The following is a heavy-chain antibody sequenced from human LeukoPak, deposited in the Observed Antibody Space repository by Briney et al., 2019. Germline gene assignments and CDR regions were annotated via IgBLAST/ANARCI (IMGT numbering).Heavy chain of an antibody. J-gene: IGHJ4*02. Sequence: PGGSLRLSCAASGFTFSSYAMSWVRQAPGKGLEWVSAISGSGGSTYYADSVKGRFTISRDNSKNTLYLQMNSLRAEGTAVYYCAKAGAARGSVGSGYYFDYWGQGTLVTVSS. CDR2: ISGSGGST. V-gene: IGHV3-23*01. D-gene: IGHD6-6*01. CDR1: GFTFSSYA. CDR3: AKAGAARGSVGSGYYFDY.